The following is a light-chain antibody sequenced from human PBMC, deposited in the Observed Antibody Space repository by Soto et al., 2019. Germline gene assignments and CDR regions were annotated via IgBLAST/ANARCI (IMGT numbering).Light chain of an antibody. V-gene: IGLV2-14*01. Sequence: QSVLTQPASVSGSPEQSSTISCTGTSSDVGSYNYVSWYQQHPGKAPKRMIYEVTNRPSGVSNRFSAFKSGNTASLTISGLQAEDEADYYCCSYTSSTTYVFGTGTKVTVL. CDR2: EVT. CDR3: CSYTSSTTYV. CDR1: SSDVGSYNY. J-gene: IGLJ1*01.